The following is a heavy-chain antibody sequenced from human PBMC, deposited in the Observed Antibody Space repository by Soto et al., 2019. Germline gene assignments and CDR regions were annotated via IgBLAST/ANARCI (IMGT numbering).Heavy chain of an antibody. CDR2: ISGSGGST. V-gene: IGHV3-23*01. Sequence: GGSLRLSCAASGFTFSSYAMSWVRQAPGKGLEWVSAISGSGGSTYYADSVKGRFTISRDNSKNTPYLQMNSLRAEDTAVYYCAKDRAGSYYGSGSYSVLDYWGQGTLVTVSS. CDR1: GFTFSSYA. CDR3: AKDRAGSYYGSGSYSVLDY. J-gene: IGHJ4*02. D-gene: IGHD3-10*01.